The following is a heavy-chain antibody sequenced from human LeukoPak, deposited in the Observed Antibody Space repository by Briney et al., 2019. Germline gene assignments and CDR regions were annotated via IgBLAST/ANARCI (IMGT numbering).Heavy chain of an antibody. CDR3: ASSSGRIATDAFDI. J-gene: IGHJ3*02. V-gene: IGHV4-59*01. CDR1: GGSISSYY. CDR2: IYYSGST. D-gene: IGHD6-13*01. Sequence: PSETLSLTCTVSGGSISSYYWSWIRQPPGKGLEWIGYIYYSGSTNYNPSLKSRVTISVDTSKNQFSLKLSSVTAADTAVYYCASSSGRIATDAFDIWGQGTMVTVSS.